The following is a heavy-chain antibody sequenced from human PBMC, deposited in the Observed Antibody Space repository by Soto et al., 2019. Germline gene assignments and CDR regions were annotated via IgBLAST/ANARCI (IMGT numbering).Heavy chain of an antibody. CDR3: ARGVTIFGVVKGMDV. Sequence: PSETLSLTCTVSGGSISSYYWSWIRQPPGKGLEWIGYIYHSGSTNYNPSLKSRVTISVDTSKNQLSLKLSSVTAADTAVYYCARGVTIFGVVKGMDVWGQGTTVTVSS. V-gene: IGHV4-59*01. D-gene: IGHD3-3*01. J-gene: IGHJ6*02. CDR2: IYHSGST. CDR1: GGSISSYY.